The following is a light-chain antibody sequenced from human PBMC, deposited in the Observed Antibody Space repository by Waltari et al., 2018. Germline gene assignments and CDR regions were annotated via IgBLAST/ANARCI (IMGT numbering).Light chain of an antibody. CDR2: DVS. V-gene: IGLV2-23*02. J-gene: IGLJ2*01. CDR1: SSDVGGYNY. CDR3: CSYAGSFTHVL. Sequence: QSALTQPASVSGSPGQSITISCTGTSSDVGGYNYVSWYQQYPGKAPKLMIYDVSKRPSGVSNRFSGSKSGNTASLTISGLQAEDEADYYCCSYAGSFTHVLFGGWTKLTVL.